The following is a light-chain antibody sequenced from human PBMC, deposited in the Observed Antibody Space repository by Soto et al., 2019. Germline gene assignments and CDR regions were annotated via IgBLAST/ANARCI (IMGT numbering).Light chain of an antibody. Sequence: EIVLTPSPGTLSLSPVERATLSCKTSQSRGSNFLAWYQQKPGQAPRLLIYGASTRATGIPARFSGSGSGTEFTLTISYLRPEDSAVYFCQQYHDWVTFGGGTKVDI. V-gene: IGKV3-20*01. CDR2: GAS. CDR1: QSRGSNF. CDR3: QQYHDWVT. J-gene: IGKJ4*01.